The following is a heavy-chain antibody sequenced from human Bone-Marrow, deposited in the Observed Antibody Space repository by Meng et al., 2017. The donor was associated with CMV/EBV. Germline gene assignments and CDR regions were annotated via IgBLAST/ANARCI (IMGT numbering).Heavy chain of an antibody. CDR3: TTRDSSGYLYVDY. J-gene: IGHJ4*02. CDR2: IKQDGSEK. D-gene: IGHD3-22*01. Sequence: GESLKISCAASGFTFSSYWMSWVRQAPGKGLEWVANIKQDGSEKYYVDSVKGRFTISRDNAKNSLYLQMNSLRAEDTAVYYCTTRDSSGYLYVDYWGQGTLVTVSS. V-gene: IGHV3-7*02. CDR1: GFTFSSYW.